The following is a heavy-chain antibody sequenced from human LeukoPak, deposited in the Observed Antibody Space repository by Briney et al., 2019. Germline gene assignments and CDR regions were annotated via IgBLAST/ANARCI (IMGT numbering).Heavy chain of an antibody. CDR1: GYTFTTYW. Sequence: GESLKISCKGSGYTFTTYWIGWVRQMPGKGLESMGIIYPGDSDTRYSPSFQGQVTISADKSISTAYLQWSSLKASDTAMYYCARPVTMVRGDNDAFDIWGQGTMVTVSS. D-gene: IGHD3-10*01. CDR3: ARPVTMVRGDNDAFDI. J-gene: IGHJ3*02. CDR2: IYPGDSDT. V-gene: IGHV5-51*01.